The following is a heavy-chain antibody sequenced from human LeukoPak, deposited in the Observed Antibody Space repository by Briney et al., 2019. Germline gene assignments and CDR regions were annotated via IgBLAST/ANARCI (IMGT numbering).Heavy chain of an antibody. D-gene: IGHD2-2*01. CDR3: AREGNEYCSSTSCYDPNWFDP. CDR1: GFTFSSYW. Sequence: PGGSLRLSCAASGFTFSSYWMSWVRQAPGKGLEWVANIKQDGSEKYYVDSVEGRFTISRDNAKNSLYLQMNSLRAEDTAVYYCAREGNEYCSSTSCYDPNWFDPWGQGTLVTVSS. CDR2: IKQDGSEK. V-gene: IGHV3-7*01. J-gene: IGHJ5*02.